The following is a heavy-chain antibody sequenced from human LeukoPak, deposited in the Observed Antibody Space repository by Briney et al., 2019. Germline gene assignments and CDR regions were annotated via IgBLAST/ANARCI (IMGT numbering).Heavy chain of an antibody. CDR3: ASGLGYYDSSGYYTDLDY. CDR1: GGTFSSCA. CDR2: IIPIFGTA. V-gene: IGHV1-69*05. D-gene: IGHD3-22*01. Sequence: SVKVSCKASGGTFSSCAISWVRQAPGQGLEWMGGIIPIFGTANYAQKFQGRVTITTDESTSTAYMELSSLRSEDTAVYYCASGLGYYDSSGYYTDLDYWGQGTLVTVSS. J-gene: IGHJ4*02.